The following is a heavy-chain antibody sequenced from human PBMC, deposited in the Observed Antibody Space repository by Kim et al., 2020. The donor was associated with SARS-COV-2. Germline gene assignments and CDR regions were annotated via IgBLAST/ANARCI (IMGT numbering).Heavy chain of an antibody. CDR3: ARDSWAGDGYNLGIRFDP. CDR1: GYTFTSYG. CDR2: ISAYNGNT. Sequence: ASVKVSCKASGYTFTSYGISWVRQAPGQGLEWMGWISAYNGNTNYAQKLQGRVTMTTDTSTSTAYMELRSLRSDDTAVYYCARDSWAGDGYNLGIRFDPWGQGNLVTVSS. J-gene: IGHJ5*02. D-gene: IGHD5-12*01. V-gene: IGHV1-18*01.